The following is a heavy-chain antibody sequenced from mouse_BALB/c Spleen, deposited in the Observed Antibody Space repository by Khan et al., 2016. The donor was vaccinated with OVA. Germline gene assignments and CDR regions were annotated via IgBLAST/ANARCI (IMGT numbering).Heavy chain of an antibody. CDR3: ASELGRYYALDY. Sequence: EVQLQESGPGLVKPSQSLSLTCTVTGYSITSDYAWNWIRQFPGNKLEWMGYISYSGSTTYNPSLKSRISITRDTSKDQFVLQLKSVTSDDTATYYCASELGRYYALDYWAQGTSVTVSS. J-gene: IGHJ4*01. V-gene: IGHV3-2*02. CDR2: ISYSGST. D-gene: IGHD4-1*01. CDR1: GYSITSDYA.